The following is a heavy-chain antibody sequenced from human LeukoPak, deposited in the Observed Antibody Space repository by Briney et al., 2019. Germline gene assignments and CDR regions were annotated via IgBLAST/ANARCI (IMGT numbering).Heavy chain of an antibody. CDR2: ISYTGGT. Sequence: SETLSLTCTVSGGSISSYYWSWIRQPPEKGLEWVAYISYTGGTNYNPSLKSRVTVSLDSSENRFSLRLSSVTAADTAVYYCARGAGWYEHWGQGILVTVSS. J-gene: IGHJ5*02. V-gene: IGHV4-59*08. D-gene: IGHD6-13*01. CDR1: GGSISSYY. CDR3: ARGAGWYEH.